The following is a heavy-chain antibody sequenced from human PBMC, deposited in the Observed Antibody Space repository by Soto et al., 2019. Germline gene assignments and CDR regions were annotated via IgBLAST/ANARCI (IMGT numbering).Heavy chain of an antibody. Sequence: SETLSITCTVSGDSINTAEYHWSWVRQTPGRGLEWIAYIYKSGSSYYNPSLRSRVTVSVDTSKNHVSLRLMSVTAADTAVYFCARVMSGYYFFDSWGQGTLVTVSS. D-gene: IGHD3-3*01. CDR2: IYKSGSS. CDR3: ARVMSGYYFFDS. V-gene: IGHV4-30-4*01. CDR1: GDSINTAEYH. J-gene: IGHJ4*02.